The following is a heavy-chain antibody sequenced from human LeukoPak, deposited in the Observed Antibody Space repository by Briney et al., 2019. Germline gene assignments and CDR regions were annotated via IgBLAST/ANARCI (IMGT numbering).Heavy chain of an antibody. J-gene: IGHJ4*02. Sequence: SETLSLTCAVYGGSFSGYYWSWIRQPPGKGLEWIGEINHSGSTNYNPSLKSRVTISVDTSKNQFSLKLSSVTAADTAVYYCARESAERYFDYWGRGTLVTVSS. CDR2: INHSGST. CDR1: GGSFSGYY. V-gene: IGHV4-34*01. D-gene: IGHD3-9*01. CDR3: ARESAERYFDY.